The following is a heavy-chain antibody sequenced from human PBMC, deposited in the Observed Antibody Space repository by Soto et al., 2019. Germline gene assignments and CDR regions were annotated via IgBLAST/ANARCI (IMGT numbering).Heavy chain of an antibody. CDR3: ARDRGSSWRDY. Sequence: ASVKVSCKASGYTFTSYAMHWVRQPPGQRLEWMGWINAGNGNTKYSQKFQGRVTITRDTSASTAYMELSNLRSEDTAVYYCARDRGSSWRDYWGQGTLVTVSS. V-gene: IGHV1-3*01. D-gene: IGHD6-13*01. J-gene: IGHJ4*02. CDR2: INAGNGNT. CDR1: GYTFTSYA.